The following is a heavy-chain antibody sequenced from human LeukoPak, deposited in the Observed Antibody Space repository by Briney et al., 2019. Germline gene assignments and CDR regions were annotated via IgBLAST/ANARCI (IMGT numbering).Heavy chain of an antibody. CDR2: ISSSNSSI. Sequence: GGSLRLSCAASGFTFSSYSMNWVRQAPGKGLEWVSSISSSNSSIYYADSVKGRFTISRDNAKNSLYLQMKSLRAEDTAVYYCARRVTPNSFDYWGQGTLVTASS. CDR3: ARRVTPNSFDY. D-gene: IGHD2-21*02. J-gene: IGHJ4*02. CDR1: GFTFSSYS. V-gene: IGHV3-21*03.